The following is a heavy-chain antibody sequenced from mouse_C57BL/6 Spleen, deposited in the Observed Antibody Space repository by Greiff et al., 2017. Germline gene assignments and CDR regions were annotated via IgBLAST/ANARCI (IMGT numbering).Heavy chain of an antibody. CDR1: GYTFTSYW. CDR2: IYPSDGET. Sequence: QVQLQQPGAELVRPGSSVKLSCKASGYTFTSYWMDWVKQRPGQGLEWIGNIYPSDGETHYNQKFKDKATLTVAKSSSTAYMPLSSLTSEDSAVYYCARFGCPFDYWGQGTTLTVSS. V-gene: IGHV1-61*01. CDR3: ARFGCPFDY. J-gene: IGHJ2*01.